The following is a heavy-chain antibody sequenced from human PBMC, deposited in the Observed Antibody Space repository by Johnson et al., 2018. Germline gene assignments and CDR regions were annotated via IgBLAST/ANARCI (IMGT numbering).Heavy chain of an antibody. D-gene: IGHD3-22*01. CDR3: ARVTTDFYDSSDYGFQH. Sequence: VQLVESGGGLVQPGGSLRLSCEATGLSFSSYSLNWVRQAPGKGLEWISYISSSSRTIYDADPVQGRFTISRDDAKNSLYLQMNSLRAEDTAVYYCARVTTDFYDSSDYGFQHWGQGTLVTVSS. CDR1: GLSFSSYS. V-gene: IGHV3-48*01. CDR2: ISSSSRTI. J-gene: IGHJ1*01.